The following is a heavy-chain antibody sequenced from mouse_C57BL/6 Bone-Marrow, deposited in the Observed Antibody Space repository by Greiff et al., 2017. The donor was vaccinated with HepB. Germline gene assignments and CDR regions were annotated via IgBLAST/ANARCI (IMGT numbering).Heavy chain of an antibody. V-gene: IGHV14-3*01. Sequence: EVQRVESVAELVRPGASVKLSCTASGFNIKNTYMHWVKQRPEQGLEWIGRIDPANGNTKYAQKFQGKATITADTSSNTAYLQLSSLTSEETAIEYGARDYYYGGAYWGQGTLVTVSA. D-gene: IGHD1-1*01. J-gene: IGHJ3*01. CDR2: IDPANGNT. CDR3: ARDYYYGGAY. CDR1: GFNIKNTY.